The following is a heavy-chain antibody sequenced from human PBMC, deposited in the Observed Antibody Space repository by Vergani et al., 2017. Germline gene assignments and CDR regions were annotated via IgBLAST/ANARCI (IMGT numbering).Heavy chain of an antibody. CDR1: GGSISSSSYY. CDR3: ARDGDDYGDLRWFDP. J-gene: IGHJ5*02. Sequence: QLPLQESGPGLVKPSETLSLTCTVSGGSISSSSYYWGWIRQPPGKGLEWIGSIYYSGSTYYNPSLKSRVTISVDTSKNQFSLKLSSVTAADTAVYYCARDGDDYGDLRWFDPWGQGTLVTVSS. CDR2: IYYSGST. V-gene: IGHV4-39*07. D-gene: IGHD4-17*01.